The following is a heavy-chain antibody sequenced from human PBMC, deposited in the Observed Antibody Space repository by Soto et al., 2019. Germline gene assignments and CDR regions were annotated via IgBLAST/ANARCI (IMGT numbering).Heavy chain of an antibody. Sequence: GGSLRLSCAASGFTFSSYTMHWVRRAPGKGLEWVSSISTSSTYRYIADSVTGRFTISRDNAQNLLYLQMTSLRAEDTAVYYCARDGSGAAANPYFDYWGQGTLVTVSS. CDR3: ARDGSGAAANPYFDY. J-gene: IGHJ4*02. CDR2: ISTSSTYR. V-gene: IGHV3-21*04. CDR1: GFTFSSYT. D-gene: IGHD2-2*01.